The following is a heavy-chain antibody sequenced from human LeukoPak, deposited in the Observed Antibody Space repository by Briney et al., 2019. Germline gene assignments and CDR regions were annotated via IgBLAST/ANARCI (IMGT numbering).Heavy chain of an antibody. D-gene: IGHD2-15*01. CDR1: GFKFTGYD. Sequence: ASVKVSCKASGFKFTGYDINWVRQASGRGLEWMGWMNPNNGKTGYAQKFQGRVTMTRDTSTSTAYMELRGLISEDTAVYYCARGVGYCSGGNCYGVGSSDYWGQGTLVTVSS. J-gene: IGHJ4*02. CDR3: ARGVGYCSGGNCYGVGSSDY. CDR2: MNPNNGKT. V-gene: IGHV1-8*01.